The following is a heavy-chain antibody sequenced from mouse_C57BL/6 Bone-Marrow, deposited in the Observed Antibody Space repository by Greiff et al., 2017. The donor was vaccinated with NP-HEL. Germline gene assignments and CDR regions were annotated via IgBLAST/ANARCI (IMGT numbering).Heavy chain of an antibody. CDR1: GYTFTSYW. J-gene: IGHJ4*01. CDR2: IHPNSGST. Sequence: VQLQQPGAELVKPGASVKLSCKASGYTFTSYWMHWVKQRPGQGLEWIGMIHPNSGSTNYNEKFKSKATLTVDKSSSTAYMQLSSLTSEDSAVYYCGRNGYYDYYYAMDYWGQGTSVTVSS. D-gene: IGHD2-3*01. CDR3: GRNGYYDYYYAMDY. V-gene: IGHV1-64*01.